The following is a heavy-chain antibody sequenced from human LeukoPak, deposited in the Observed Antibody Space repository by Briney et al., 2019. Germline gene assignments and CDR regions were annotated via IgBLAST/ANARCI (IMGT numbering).Heavy chain of an antibody. CDR2: ISSSSSTI. V-gene: IGHV3-48*04. J-gene: IGHJ4*02. Sequence: PGGSLRLSCAASGFTFSTYIMNWVRQAPGKGLEWVSYISSSSSTIYYADSVKGRFTISRDNAKNSLYLQMNSLRAEDTAVYYCAREMATKEGYFDYWGQGTLVTVSS. CDR1: GFTFSTYI. CDR3: AREMATKEGYFDY. D-gene: IGHD5-24*01.